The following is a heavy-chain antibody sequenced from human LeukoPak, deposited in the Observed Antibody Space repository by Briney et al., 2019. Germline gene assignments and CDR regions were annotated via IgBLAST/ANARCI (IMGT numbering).Heavy chain of an antibody. CDR1: GFTFSSYE. D-gene: IGHD6-19*01. CDR3: ARGKNGIAVAGPSDY. V-gene: IGHV3-48*03. Sequence: GGSLRLSCAASGFTFSSYEMNWVRQAPGKGLEWVSYISSGGSTIYYADSVKGRFTISRDNAKNTLYLQMNSLRAEDTAVYYCARGKNGIAVAGPSDYWGQGTLVTVSS. J-gene: IGHJ4*02. CDR2: ISSGGSTI.